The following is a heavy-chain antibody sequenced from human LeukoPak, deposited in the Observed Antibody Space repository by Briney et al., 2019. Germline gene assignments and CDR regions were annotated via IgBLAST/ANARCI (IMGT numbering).Heavy chain of an antibody. CDR1: GGSISSYY. D-gene: IGHD5-18*01. CDR2: IYYSGST. J-gene: IGHJ2*01. CDR3: ARGGYSYGYTDWYFDL. V-gene: IGHV4-59*01. Sequence: PSETLSLTCTVSGGSISSYYWSWIRQPPGKGVEWIGYIYYSGSTNYNPSLKSRVTVSVDTSKNQFSLKLSSVTAADTAVYYCARGGYSYGYTDWYFDLWGRGTLVTVSS.